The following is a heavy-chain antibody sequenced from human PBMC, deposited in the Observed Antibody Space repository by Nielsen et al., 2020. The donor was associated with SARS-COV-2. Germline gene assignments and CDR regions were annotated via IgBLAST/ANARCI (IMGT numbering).Heavy chain of an antibody. CDR3: ARSPDYTDFYYGLDV. CDR2: ISRRGGII. D-gene: IGHD4-11*01. Sequence: GESLKISCAASGFTFSSFEMNWVRQAPGKRLEWISYISRRGGIIYYADSVKGRFTISRNKAKNALYLQMNSLTVEDTAVYYCARSPDYTDFYYGLDVWGLGTTVTVSS. V-gene: IGHV3-48*03. CDR1: GFTFSSFE. J-gene: IGHJ6*02.